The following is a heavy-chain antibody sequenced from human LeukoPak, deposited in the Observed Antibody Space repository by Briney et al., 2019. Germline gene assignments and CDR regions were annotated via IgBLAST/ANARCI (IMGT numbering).Heavy chain of an antibody. V-gene: IGHV4-61*02. CDR1: GGSISSGSYY. Sequence: PSQTLSLTCTVSGGSISSGSYYWSCIRQPAGKGLECIGRIYTSGSTNYNPSLKSRVTISVDTTKNQFSLKLSSVTAADTAVYYCARELAYGSSSNWFDPWGQGTLVTVSS. D-gene: IGHD6-13*01. CDR3: ARELAYGSSSNWFDP. J-gene: IGHJ5*02. CDR2: IYTSGST.